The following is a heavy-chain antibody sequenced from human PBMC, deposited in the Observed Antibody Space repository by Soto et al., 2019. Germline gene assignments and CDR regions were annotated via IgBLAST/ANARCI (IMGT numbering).Heavy chain of an antibody. CDR1: GGSISSGGYY. CDR3: ARMYRGTSMDV. CDR2: IYYSGST. D-gene: IGHD3-10*01. V-gene: IGHV4-31*03. J-gene: IGHJ6*02. Sequence: PSETRSLTCSVSGGSISSGGYYWSWIRQHPGKGLEWIGYIYYSGSTYYNPSLKSRVTISVDTSKNQFSLKLSSVTAADTAVYYCARMYRGTSMDVWGQGTTVTVSS.